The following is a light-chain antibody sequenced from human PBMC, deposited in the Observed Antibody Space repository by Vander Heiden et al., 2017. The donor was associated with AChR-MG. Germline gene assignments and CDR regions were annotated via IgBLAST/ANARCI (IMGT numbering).Light chain of an antibody. CDR3: QQRSNWPPVT. J-gene: IGKJ4*01. CDR2: YAS. V-gene: IGKV3-11*01. CDR1: KSVSCY. Sequence: IVLTQSPAPLSLSSGERATLPSRASKSVSCYLAWYQQKPAQAPRLLIYYASNRATGIPARFSGSGSGTDFTLTISSLEPEDFAVYYCQQRSNWPPVTFGGGTKVEIK.